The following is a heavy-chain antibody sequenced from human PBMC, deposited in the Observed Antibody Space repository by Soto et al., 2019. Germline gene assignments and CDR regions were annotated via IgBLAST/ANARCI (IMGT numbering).Heavy chain of an antibody. CDR2: MNPNSGNT. CDR1: GYTFTSYD. J-gene: IGHJ6*04. V-gene: IGHV1-8*01. D-gene: IGHD3-3*01. CDR3: AILLGVPYYDFWSGYYNPGV. Sequence: ASVKVSCKASGYTFTSYDINWVRQATGQGLERMGWMNPNSGNTGYAQKFQGRVTMTRNTSISTAYMELSSLRSEDTAVYYCAILLGVPYYDFWSGYYNPGVWGKGTTVTVSS.